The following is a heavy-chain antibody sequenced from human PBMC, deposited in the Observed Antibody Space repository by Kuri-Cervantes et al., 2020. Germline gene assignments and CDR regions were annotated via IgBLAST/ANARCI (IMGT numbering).Heavy chain of an antibody. Sequence: GESLKISCATSGFTFSSYAMSWVRQAPGKGLEWVSGISGSGGSTYYADSVKGRFTISRDNAKNSLYLQMNSLRAEDTALYYCAKETPVYYYDSSGYYLSPNPFDYWGQGTPVTVSS. D-gene: IGHD3-22*01. CDR1: GFTFSSYA. J-gene: IGHJ4*02. CDR2: ISGSGGST. V-gene: IGHV3-23*01. CDR3: AKETPVYYYDSSGYYLSPNPFDY.